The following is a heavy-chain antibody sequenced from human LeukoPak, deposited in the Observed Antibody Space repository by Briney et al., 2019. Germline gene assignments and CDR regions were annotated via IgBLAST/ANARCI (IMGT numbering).Heavy chain of an antibody. J-gene: IGHJ4*02. Sequence: KPSETLSPTCSVSGGSISSYYWSWFRQPPGKGLEWIGYIYYSGSTNYNPSLKSRVTISVHTSKNQFSLKLSSVTAADTAVYYCANGRAFSPDVWGQGTLVTVSS. CDR2: IYYSGST. V-gene: IGHV4-59*01. CDR1: GGSISSYY. CDR3: ANGRAFSPDV. D-gene: IGHD3/OR15-3a*01.